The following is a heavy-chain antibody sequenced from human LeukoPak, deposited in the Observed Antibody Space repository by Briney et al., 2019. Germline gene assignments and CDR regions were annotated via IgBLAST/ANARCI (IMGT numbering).Heavy chain of an antibody. J-gene: IGHJ4*02. V-gene: IGHV4-59*12. Sequence: SETLSLTCTVSGDSISSYYWSWIRQPPGKGLEWIGYIYYSGSTNYNPSLKSRVTISVDPSKNHLSLKLSSVTVADTAVYYCAGGQWLVWGVYWGQGTLVTVSS. CDR1: GDSISSYY. D-gene: IGHD6-19*01. CDR3: AGGQWLVWGVY. CDR2: IYYSGST.